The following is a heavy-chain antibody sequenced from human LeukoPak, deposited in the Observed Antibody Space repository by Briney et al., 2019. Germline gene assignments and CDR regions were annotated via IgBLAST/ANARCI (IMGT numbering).Heavy chain of an antibody. J-gene: IGHJ6*04. Sequence: GGSLRLSCAVSGFTFSSYAMNWVRQAPGKGLEWVSVIYSGGSTYYADSVKGRFTISRDNSKNTLYLQMNSLRAEDTAVYYCARDCHPWGKGTTVTISS. CDR3: ARDCHP. CDR2: IYSGGST. CDR1: GFTFSSYA. V-gene: IGHV3-66*01.